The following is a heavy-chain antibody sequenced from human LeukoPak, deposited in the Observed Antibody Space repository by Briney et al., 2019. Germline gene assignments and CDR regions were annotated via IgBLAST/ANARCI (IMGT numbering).Heavy chain of an antibody. CDR1: GTTFSRSA. J-gene: IGHJ4*02. Sequence: AASVKVSCKASGTTFSRSAISWVRQAPGQGLEWMGGVIPILGTTNYAQKFRDRVSITTDESTSTAYMEVTSLRSVDTAVYYCARDDGSATMGFDSWGQGTLVSVSS. CDR3: ARDDGSATMGFDS. V-gene: IGHV1-69*05. CDR2: VIPILGTT. D-gene: IGHD1-26*01.